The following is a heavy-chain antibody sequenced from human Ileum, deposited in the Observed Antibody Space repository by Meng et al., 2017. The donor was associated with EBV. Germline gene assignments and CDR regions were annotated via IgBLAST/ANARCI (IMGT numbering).Heavy chain of an antibody. D-gene: IGHD6-13*01. CDR2: ISGSGGST. V-gene: IGHV3-23*04. J-gene: IGHJ5*02. CDR1: GFTFSSYA. Sequence: VESGGGLVRQGGSLRLPCAAFGFTFSSYAMSWVRQAPGKGLEWVSAISGSGGSTYYADSVKGRFTISRDNSKNTLYLQMNSLRAEDTAVYYCAKVGIRWQQLSPWGQGTLVTVSS. CDR3: AKVGIRWQQLSP.